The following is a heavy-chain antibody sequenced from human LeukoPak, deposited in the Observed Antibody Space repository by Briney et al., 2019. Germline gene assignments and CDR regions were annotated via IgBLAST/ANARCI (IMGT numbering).Heavy chain of an antibody. V-gene: IGHV3-74*01. CDR3: ASYSRWYHRSAFDI. CDR1: RFTSTTYL. D-gene: IGHD6-13*01. J-gene: IGHJ3*02. Sequence: GGALRLSCAASRFTSTTYLMYWGREALGKGLVWGSHINLDVRSATYTDSVKGRFNIYRDNAKDSLYMQTDSLGDDGAAVYYCASYSRWYHRSAFDIWGKGTMVTVSS. CDR2: INLDVRSA.